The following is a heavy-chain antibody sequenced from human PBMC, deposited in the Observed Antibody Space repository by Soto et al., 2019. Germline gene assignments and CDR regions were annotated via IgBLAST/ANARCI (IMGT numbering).Heavy chain of an antibody. CDR1: GGSISSSSYY. J-gene: IGHJ4*02. V-gene: IGHV4-39*01. Sequence: SETLSLTCTVSGGSISSSSYYWGWIRQPPGKGLEWIGSIYYSGSTYYNPSLKSRVTISVDTSKNQFSLKLSSVTAADTAVYYCACGYGDYGGPGWVDYWGQGTLVTVSS. CDR2: IYYSGST. D-gene: IGHD4-17*01. CDR3: ACGYGDYGGPGWVDY.